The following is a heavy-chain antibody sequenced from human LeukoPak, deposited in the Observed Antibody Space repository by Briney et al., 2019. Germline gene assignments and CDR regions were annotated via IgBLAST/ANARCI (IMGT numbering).Heavy chain of an antibody. Sequence: GGSLRLSCAASGFTVSSSYMTWVRQAPGRGLEWVSVIRSGGSTVYADSVKGRFTISRDNSKNTLYLQLNSLRAEDTAVYYCAREGSGRTAYNDGLDVWGQGTMVTVSS. CDR3: AREGSGRTAYNDGLDV. CDR2: IRSGGST. CDR1: GFTVSSSY. J-gene: IGHJ3*01. V-gene: IGHV3-53*01. D-gene: IGHD3-10*01.